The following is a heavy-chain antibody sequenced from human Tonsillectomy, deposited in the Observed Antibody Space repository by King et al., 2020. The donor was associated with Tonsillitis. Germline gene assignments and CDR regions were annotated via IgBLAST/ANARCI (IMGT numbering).Heavy chain of an antibody. D-gene: IGHD3-22*01. CDR3: STLTRLLPQGAFYV. Sequence: QLVQSGPEVKKPGESLKISCQGSAYRFTDHWIGWVRQMPGRGLEWMGLIYPGDSDIKYSPSFQGQVTISADKSINTAYLHWSSLKASDTAVYYCSTLTRLLPQGAFYVWGQGTTVTVSS. J-gene: IGHJ3*01. CDR2: IYPGDSDI. V-gene: IGHV5-51*01. CDR1: AYRFTDHW.